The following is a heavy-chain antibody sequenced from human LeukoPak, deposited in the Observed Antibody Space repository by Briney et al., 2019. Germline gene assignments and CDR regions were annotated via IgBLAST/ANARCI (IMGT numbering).Heavy chain of an antibody. CDR2: IYTSGST. V-gene: IGHV4-4*07. D-gene: IGHD1-7*01. Sequence: PSETLSLTCTVSGGSISSYYWSWIRQPAGKGLEWIGRIYTSGSTNYNPSLKSRVTMSVDTSKNQFSLNLSSVTAADTAVYYCARYRYWNYHNDAFDIWGQGTMVTVSS. J-gene: IGHJ3*02. CDR1: GGSISSYY. CDR3: ARYRYWNYHNDAFDI.